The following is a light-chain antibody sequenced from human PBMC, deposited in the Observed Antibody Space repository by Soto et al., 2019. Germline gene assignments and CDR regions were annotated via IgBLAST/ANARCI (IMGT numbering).Light chain of an antibody. Sequence: EIVLTQSPGTLSLSPGERATLSCRASQSVSSSYLAWYQQKPGQAPRLLIYGASSRATGIPDRFSGSGSGTYVTVTIIRLEPEHFAVSSCHQYGSSPPPVCTFGQGTKLDIK. CDR2: GAS. CDR1: QSVSSSY. CDR3: HQYGSSPPPVCT. J-gene: IGKJ2*02. V-gene: IGKV3-20*01.